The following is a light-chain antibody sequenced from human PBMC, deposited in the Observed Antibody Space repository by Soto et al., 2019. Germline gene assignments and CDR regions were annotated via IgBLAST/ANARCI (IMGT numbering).Light chain of an antibody. CDR2: KAS. CDR3: QQYDSYWT. CDR1: QSIVSW. Sequence: DIQMSQSPSTLSASVGDRFTITCRASQSIVSWLAWYQQKPGKAPTLLIYKASSLQSGVPSRFSGSGSGTEFTLTINSLQPDDFATYYCQQYDSYWTFGQGTKVDIK. J-gene: IGKJ1*01. V-gene: IGKV1-5*03.